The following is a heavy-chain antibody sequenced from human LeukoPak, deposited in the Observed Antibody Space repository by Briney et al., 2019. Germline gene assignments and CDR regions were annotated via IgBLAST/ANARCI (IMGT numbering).Heavy chain of an antibody. CDR2: IYYSGAT. D-gene: IGHD2-2*01. CDR1: GGSISSSSYY. V-gene: IGHV4-39*07. Sequence: SETLSLTCTVSGGSISSSSYYWGWIRQPPGKGLEWIGYIYYSGATYYSPSLKSRVTTSVDTSQNQFSLKLNSVTAADTAVYFCARYDSSSAGFDFWGQGTLVTVSS. CDR3: ARYDSSSAGFDF. J-gene: IGHJ4*02.